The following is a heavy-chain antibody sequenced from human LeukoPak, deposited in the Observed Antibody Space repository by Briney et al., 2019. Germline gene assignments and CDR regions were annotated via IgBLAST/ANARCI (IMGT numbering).Heavy chain of an antibody. V-gene: IGHV4-59*01. CDR2: IYYSGST. CDR3: ARVYNGGFDY. D-gene: IGHD3-10*01. J-gene: IGHJ4*02. Sequence: SETLSLTCTVSGGSISSYYWSWIRQPPGKGLEWIGYIYYSGSTNYNPSLKSRVTISVDTSKNQFSLKLSSVTAADTAVYYCARVYNGGFDYWGQGTLVTVSS. CDR1: GGSISSYY.